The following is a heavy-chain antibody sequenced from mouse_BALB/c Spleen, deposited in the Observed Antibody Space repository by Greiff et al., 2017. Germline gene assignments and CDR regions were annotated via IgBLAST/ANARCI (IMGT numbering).Heavy chain of an antibody. J-gene: IGHJ2*01. V-gene: IGHV5-4*02. CDR2: ISDGGSYT. Sequence: EVQRVESGGGLVKPGGSLKLSCAASGFTFSDYYMYWVRQTPEKRLEWVATISDGGSYTYYPDSVKGRFTISRDNAKNNLYLQMSSLKSEDTAMYYCARGRTVVADDWGQGTTLTVSS. CDR3: ARGRTVVADD. CDR1: GFTFSDYY. D-gene: IGHD1-1*01.